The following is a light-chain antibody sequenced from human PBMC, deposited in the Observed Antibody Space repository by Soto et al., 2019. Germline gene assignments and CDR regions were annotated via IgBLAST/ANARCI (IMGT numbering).Light chain of an antibody. J-gene: IGKJ1*01. Sequence: EIVLTQSPGTLSLSPGEEATLSCRASQSVDSNYLAWYQQKAGQTPRLIIYGATGRADGIPDRFSGSGSGTDFTLTISRLEPEDFAVYYCQQYGSSQWTFGQGTKVDIK. V-gene: IGKV3-20*01. CDR3: QQYGSSQWT. CDR2: GAT. CDR1: QSVDSNY.